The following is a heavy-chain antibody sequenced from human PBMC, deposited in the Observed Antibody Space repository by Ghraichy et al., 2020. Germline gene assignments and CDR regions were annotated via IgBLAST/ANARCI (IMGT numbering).Heavy chain of an antibody. Sequence: GGSLRLSCAASGFTVSSNYMSWVRQAPGKGLEWVSVIYSGGSTYYADSVKGRFTISRDNSKNTLYLQMNSLRAEDTAVYYCARDGVGCSSTSCLNGMDVWGQGTTVTVSS. CDR3: ARDGVGCSSTSCLNGMDV. V-gene: IGHV3-53*01. D-gene: IGHD2-2*01. CDR1: GFTVSSNY. CDR2: IYSGGST. J-gene: IGHJ6*02.